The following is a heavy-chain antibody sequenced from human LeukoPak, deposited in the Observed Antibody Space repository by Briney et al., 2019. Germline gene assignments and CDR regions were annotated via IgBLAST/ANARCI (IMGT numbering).Heavy chain of an antibody. J-gene: IGHJ6*03. CDR1: GGTFSSYA. D-gene: IGHD1-26*01. V-gene: IGHV1-69*05. CDR3: ARDKFPYHIVGAGYYYYMDV. Sequence: GASVKVSCKASGGTFSSYAISWVRQAPGQGLEWMGGIIPIFGTANYAQKFQGRVTITTDESTSAAYMELSSLRSEDTAVYYCARDKFPYHIVGAGYYYYMDVWGKGTTVTVSS. CDR2: IIPIFGTA.